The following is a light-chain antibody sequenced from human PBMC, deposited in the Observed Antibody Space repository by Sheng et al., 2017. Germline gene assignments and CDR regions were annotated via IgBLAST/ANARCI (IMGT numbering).Light chain of an antibody. CDR1: QSVGSSY. Sequence: EIVLTQSPGTLSLSPGERATLSCRASQSVGSSYLAWYQQKPGQAPRLLIYAASSRATGIPDRFSGDGSGTDFTLTISRLEPEDFAVYYCQQYGASPPWTFGQGTKVEI. CDR3: QQYGASPPWT. J-gene: IGKJ1*01. V-gene: IGKV3-20*01. CDR2: AAS.